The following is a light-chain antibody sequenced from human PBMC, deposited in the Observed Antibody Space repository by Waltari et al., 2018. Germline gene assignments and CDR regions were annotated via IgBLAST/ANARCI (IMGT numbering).Light chain of an antibody. CDR2: DVN. V-gene: IGLV2-14*03. CDR3: SSYTSSTIPV. Sequence: QSALTQPASVSGSPGQSITISCTGTSSDVGGYKYVSWYQQHPDKASKLMLYDVNNRPSGVSNRFSGSKSGNTASLTISSLQAEDEADYYCSSYTSSTIPVFGTGTKVTVL. J-gene: IGLJ1*01. CDR1: SSDVGGYKY.